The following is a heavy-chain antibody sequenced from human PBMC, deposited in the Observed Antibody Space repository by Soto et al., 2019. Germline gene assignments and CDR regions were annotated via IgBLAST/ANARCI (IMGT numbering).Heavy chain of an antibody. J-gene: IGHJ4*02. CDR3: ARAVAVAADFAY. CDR2: INAGNGNT. D-gene: IGHD6-19*01. Sequence: QVQLVQSGAEEKKPGASVKVSCKASGYTFTGYAMHWVRQAPGQRLEWMGWINAGNGNTKYSQKFQGRVTITRDTSASTAYMELSSLRSEDTAGDYCARAVAVAADFAYWGQGTLVTVSS. V-gene: IGHV1-3*05. CDR1: GYTFTGYA.